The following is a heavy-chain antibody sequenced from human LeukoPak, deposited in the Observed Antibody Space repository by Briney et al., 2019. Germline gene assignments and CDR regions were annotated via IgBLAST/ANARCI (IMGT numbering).Heavy chain of an antibody. CDR1: GFTVSSNY. J-gene: IGHJ4*02. D-gene: IGHD5-12*01. CDR3: AKVGHSGYDYYFDY. CDR2: ISWNSGSI. V-gene: IGHV3-9*03. Sequence: GGSLRLSCAASGFTVSSNYMSWVRQAPGKGLEWVSGISWNSGSIGYADSVKGRFTISRDNAKNSLYLQMNSLRAEDMALYYCAKVGHSGYDYYFDYWGQGTLVTVSS.